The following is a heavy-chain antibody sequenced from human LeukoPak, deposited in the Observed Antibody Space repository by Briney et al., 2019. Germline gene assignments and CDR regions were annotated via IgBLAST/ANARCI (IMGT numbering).Heavy chain of an antibody. J-gene: IGHJ3*01. CDR1: GYTFTIYY. V-gene: IGHV1-2*02. CDR2: INLKSGGT. D-gene: IGHD6-13*01. CDR3: ARAAVYSSTSYSLRDDAFDF. Sequence: ASVKVSCKASGYTFTIYYIQWVRQAPGQGLEWMGWINLKSGGTNHAQKFQGRVTMTRATSISTAYMELNSLTSDDTAVYFCARAAVYSSTSYSLRDDAFDFWGQGTMVAVS.